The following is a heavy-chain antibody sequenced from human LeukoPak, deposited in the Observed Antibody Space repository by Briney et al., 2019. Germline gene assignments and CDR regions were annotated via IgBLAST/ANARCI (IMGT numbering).Heavy chain of an antibody. CDR2: ISWNSGRK. V-gene: IGHV3-9*02. J-gene: IGHJ4*02. CDR1: GFTSDDYA. CDR3: AKCVSSGYYLQGFDY. Sequence: PGGSLRLSYAASGFTSDDYARHRVRHVPGKGLDWVSGISWNSGRKGYADSVKGRFTISRDNAKNSLYLQMNSLRAEDTALYYCAKCVSSGYYLQGFDYWGQGTLVNVSS. D-gene: IGHD3-22*01.